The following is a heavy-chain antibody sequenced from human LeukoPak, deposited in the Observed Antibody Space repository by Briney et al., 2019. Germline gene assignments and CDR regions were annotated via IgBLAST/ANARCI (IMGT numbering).Heavy chain of an antibody. D-gene: IGHD5-18*01. CDR3: ARDVGYRSWFDP. CDR1: GFSFTTYS. J-gene: IGHJ5*02. V-gene: IGHV3-48*01. CDR2: ISIDSTTI. Sequence: QAGGSLRLSCVASGFSFTTYSMHWVRQAPGKGLEWVSYISIDSTTIYYAASAKGRFTISRDNVKNSLYLQMNSLTAEDTAMYYCARDVGYRSWFDPWGQGTLVTVSP.